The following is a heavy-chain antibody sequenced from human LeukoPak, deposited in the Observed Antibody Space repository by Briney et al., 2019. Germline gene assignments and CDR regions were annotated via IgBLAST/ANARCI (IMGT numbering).Heavy chain of an antibody. J-gene: IGHJ4*02. Sequence: GASVKVSCKASVYTFTSYGISWVRKAPGQGLEWMGWISGYNGNTNYAQKLQGRVTMSTDTSTSTAYMELRSLRSDDTAVYYCAREDSRRGSGGYLDYWGQGTLVTVSS. V-gene: IGHV1-18*01. CDR1: VYTFTSYG. CDR2: ISGYNGNT. D-gene: IGHD2-15*01. CDR3: AREDSRRGSGGYLDY.